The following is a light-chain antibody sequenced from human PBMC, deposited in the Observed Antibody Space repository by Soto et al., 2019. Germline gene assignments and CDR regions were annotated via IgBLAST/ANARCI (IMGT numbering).Light chain of an antibody. CDR3: GAWDSSLSAGV. J-gene: IGLJ3*02. Sequence: QSVLTQPPSVSAAPGQTVTISCSGSSSNIGNNYVSWYQHLPGTAPKLLIYDNNERPSGIPDRFSASKSGTSATLGITGLQTGDEADYYCGAWDSSLSAGVFGGGTKVTV. CDR1: SSNIGNNY. V-gene: IGLV1-51*01. CDR2: DNN.